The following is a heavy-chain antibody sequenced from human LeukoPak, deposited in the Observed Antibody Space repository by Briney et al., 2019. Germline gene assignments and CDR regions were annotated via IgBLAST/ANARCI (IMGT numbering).Heavy chain of an antibody. D-gene: IGHD2-15*01. V-gene: IGHV3-48*01. CDR3: ARGYSRAAFDI. CDR2: ISSTGGTI. Sequence: GGSLRLSCAASGFTFRNYLMSWVRQPPGKGLEWVSFISSTGGTIYYADSVKGRFTVSRDNGKNSLLLQMNSLRVEDTALYYCARGYSRAAFDIWGQGTVVAVSS. J-gene: IGHJ3*02. CDR1: GFTFRNYL.